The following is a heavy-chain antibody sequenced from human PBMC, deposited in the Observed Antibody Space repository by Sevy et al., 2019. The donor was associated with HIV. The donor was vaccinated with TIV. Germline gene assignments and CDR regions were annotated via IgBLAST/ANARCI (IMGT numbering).Heavy chain of an antibody. CDR2: TSYRSQWYN. D-gene: IGHD6-19*01. Sequence: SQTLSLTCAISGDSVSSNSAAWTWIRQSPSRGLEWQGRTSYRSQWYNDYAVSVKSRITINPDTSKNQFSLQLNSVTPEDTAVYYCARDPRSSGWYIPYYFDYWDQGTLVTVSS. J-gene: IGHJ4*02. CDR1: GDSVSSNSAA. CDR3: ARDPRSSGWYIPYYFDY. V-gene: IGHV6-1*01.